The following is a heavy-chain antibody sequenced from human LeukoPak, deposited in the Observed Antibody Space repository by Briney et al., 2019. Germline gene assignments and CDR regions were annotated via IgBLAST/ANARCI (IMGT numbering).Heavy chain of an antibody. CDR1: GYTFTGYF. CDR2: MSPNTGVT. Sequence: ASVKVSCKASGYTFTGYFIHWVREAPGQGLEWMGWMSPNTGVTKYTQRFQGRVTMTRDTSISTAYMELSRLTSDDTAIYYCAASIIAVAGTASDIWGQGTMVTVS. CDR3: AASIIAVAGTASDI. D-gene: IGHD6-19*01. J-gene: IGHJ3*02. V-gene: IGHV1-2*02.